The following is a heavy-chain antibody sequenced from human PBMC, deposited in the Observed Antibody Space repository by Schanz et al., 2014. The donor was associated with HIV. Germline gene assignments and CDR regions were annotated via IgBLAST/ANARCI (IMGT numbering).Heavy chain of an antibody. CDR3: ARGRNGMGV. J-gene: IGHJ6*02. CDR2: ISYDGSNR. Sequence: VQLVESGGGLVKPGGSLRLSCAASGFTFGSYWMTWVRQAPGKGLAWVALISYDGSNRYYSDSVKGRFTISRDNSNNTLYLQMNSLTVDDTAVYYCARGRNGMGVWGPGTTVTVSS. V-gene: IGHV3-30*03. CDR1: GFTFGSYW.